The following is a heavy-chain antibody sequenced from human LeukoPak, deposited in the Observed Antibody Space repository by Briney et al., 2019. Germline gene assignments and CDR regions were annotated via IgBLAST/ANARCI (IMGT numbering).Heavy chain of an antibody. J-gene: IGHJ4*02. D-gene: IGHD3-3*01. V-gene: IGHV4-38-2*01. CDR3: ARLSDFWSGYHPPHFDY. CDR1: GYSISSGYY. Sequence: SETLSLTCAVSGYSISSGYYWGRIRQPPGKGLEWIGRIYHSGSTYYNPSLKSRVTISVDTSKNQFSLKLSSVTAADTAVYYCARLSDFWSGYHPPHFDYWGQGTLVTVSS. CDR2: IYHSGST.